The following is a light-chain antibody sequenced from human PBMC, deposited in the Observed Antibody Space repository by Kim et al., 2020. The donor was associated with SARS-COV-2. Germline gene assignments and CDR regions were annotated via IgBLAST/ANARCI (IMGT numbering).Light chain of an antibody. V-gene: IGKV1-27*01. Sequence: APGEDAATFTWRAEKVISNFLAWYQQRPGQAPKLLIYAASGMASGIPARFSGSKSGTHFTLTIDSLQPEDFAAYYCQQYDSAPLTFGGGTKVDIK. J-gene: IGKJ4*02. CDR3: QQYDSAPLT. CDR1: KVISNF. CDR2: AAS.